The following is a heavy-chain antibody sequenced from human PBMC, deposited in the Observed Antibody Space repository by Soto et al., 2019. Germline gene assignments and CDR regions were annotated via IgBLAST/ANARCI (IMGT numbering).Heavy chain of an antibody. Sequence: PGESLKISCQASGYAFTNHWISWVRQMPGKGLEWMGRIDPSDSYINYSPSFEGRVTISADKSISTAYLQWSSLKASDTAMYYCARRRCICTSCYASDYYGMDVWGQGTKVTVAS. D-gene: IGHD2-2*01. CDR1: GYAFTNHW. CDR2: IDPSDSYI. CDR3: ARRRCICTSCYASDYYGMDV. V-gene: IGHV5-10-1*01. J-gene: IGHJ6*02.